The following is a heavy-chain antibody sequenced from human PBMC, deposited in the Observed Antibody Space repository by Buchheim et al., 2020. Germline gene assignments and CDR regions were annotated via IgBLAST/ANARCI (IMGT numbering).Heavy chain of an antibody. J-gene: IGHJ4*02. CDR1: GGSISSYY. V-gene: IGHV4-59*01. Sequence: QVQLQESGPGLVKPSETLSLTCTVSGGSISSYYWSWIRQPPGKGLEWIGYIYYSGSTNYNPSLKSRVTISVDTSKNQFSLKLSSVTAADTAVYYCARIEGLDFWSGYGYFDYWGQGTL. CDR2: IYYSGST. CDR3: ARIEGLDFWSGYGYFDY. D-gene: IGHD3-3*01.